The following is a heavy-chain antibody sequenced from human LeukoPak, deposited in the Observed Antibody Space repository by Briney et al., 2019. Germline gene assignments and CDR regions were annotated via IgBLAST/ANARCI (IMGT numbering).Heavy chain of an antibody. CDR3: ARGVMGDRNDYFDY. Sequence: PSETLSLTCTVSGGSISSGDYYWSWIRQPPGKGLEWIEYIYYSGSTYYNPSLKSRVTISVDTSKNQFSLKLSSVTAADTAVYYCARGVMGDRNDYFDYWGQGTLVTVSS. D-gene: IGHD3-16*01. CDR1: GGSISSGDYY. V-gene: IGHV4-30-4*08. CDR2: IYYSGST. J-gene: IGHJ4*02.